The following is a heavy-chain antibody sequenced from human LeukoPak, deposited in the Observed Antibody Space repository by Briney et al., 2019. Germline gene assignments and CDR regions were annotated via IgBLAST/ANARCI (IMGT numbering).Heavy chain of an antibody. CDR2: INHSGST. V-gene: IGHV4-34*01. CDR1: GGSLSGYY. D-gene: IGHD6-13*01. J-gene: IGHJ4*02. CDR3: ADIRLYSSSGG. Sequence: SETLSLTCAVYGGSLSGYYWSWIRQPPGKGLEWIGEINHSGSTNYNPSLKSRVTISVDTSKNQFSLKLSSVTAADTAVYYCADIRLYSSSGGWGQGTLVTVSS.